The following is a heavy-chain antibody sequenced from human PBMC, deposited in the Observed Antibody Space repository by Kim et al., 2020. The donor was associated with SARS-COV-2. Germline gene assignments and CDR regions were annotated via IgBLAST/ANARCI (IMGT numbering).Heavy chain of an antibody. V-gene: IGHV5-51*01. J-gene: IGHJ4*02. CDR3: ASASSGYDVPLDY. D-gene: IGHD5-12*01. Sequence: YSPSFQGQVTISADKSISTAYLQWSSLKASDTAMYYCASASSGYDVPLDYWGQGTLVTVSS.